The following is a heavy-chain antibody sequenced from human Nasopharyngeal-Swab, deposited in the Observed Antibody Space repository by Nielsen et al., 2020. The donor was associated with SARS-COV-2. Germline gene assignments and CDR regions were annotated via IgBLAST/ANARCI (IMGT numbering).Heavy chain of an antibody. CDR2: IFGRGNRP. Sequence: SETLSLTCSVSGVSVTSGDVFWSWVRKPAGKALQYIGRIFGRGNRPDFNPSLKSRGTISIDTSKNQFSLNLTSVTAADTAIYFCARELPGTYSSFDYWGQGILVTVSS. V-gene: IGHV4-61*02. CDR1: GVSVTSGDVF. D-gene: IGHD1-26*01. CDR3: ARELPGTYSSFDY. J-gene: IGHJ4*02.